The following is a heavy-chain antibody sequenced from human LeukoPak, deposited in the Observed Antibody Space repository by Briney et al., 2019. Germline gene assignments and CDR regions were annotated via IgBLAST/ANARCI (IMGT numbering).Heavy chain of an antibody. CDR2: IYYSGST. Sequence: SQTLSLTCTVSGGSISSGDYYWSWIRQPPGTGLEWIGYIYYSGSTYYNPSLKSRVTISVDTSKTQFFLKLSSVTAADTAVYYCAREIGDYYGSGRSRTPDNWFDPWGQGTLVTVSS. CDR1: GGSISSGDYY. V-gene: IGHV4-30-4*01. J-gene: IGHJ5*02. D-gene: IGHD3-10*01. CDR3: AREIGDYYGSGRSRTPDNWFDP.